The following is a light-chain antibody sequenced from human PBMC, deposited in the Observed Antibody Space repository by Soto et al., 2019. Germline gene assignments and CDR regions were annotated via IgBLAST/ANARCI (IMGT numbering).Light chain of an antibody. CDR3: SSYSSSTAYL. J-gene: IGLJ1*01. CDR1: SSDVGGYDH. Sequence: QSVLTQPASVSGSPGQSITISCTGTSSDVGGYDHVSWYQLHPGKAPKLMVFEVSNRPSGVSFRFSGSKSGNTASLTISGLQAEDEAAYFCSSYSSSTAYLFGTGTKLTVL. CDR2: EVS. V-gene: IGLV2-14*01.